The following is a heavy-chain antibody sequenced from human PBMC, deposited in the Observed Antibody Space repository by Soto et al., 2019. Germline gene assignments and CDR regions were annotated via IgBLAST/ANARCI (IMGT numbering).Heavy chain of an antibody. CDR2: ISGSGGST. V-gene: IGHV3-23*01. CDR3: AKDLRMGYSSSWYHNFDY. CDR1: GFTFSSYA. D-gene: IGHD6-13*01. Sequence: GGSLRLSCATSGFTFSSYAMSWVRQAPGKGLEWVSAISGSGGSTYYADSVKGRFTISRDNSKNTLYLQMNSLRAEDTAVYYCAKDLRMGYSSSWYHNFDYWGQGTLVTVSS. J-gene: IGHJ4*02.